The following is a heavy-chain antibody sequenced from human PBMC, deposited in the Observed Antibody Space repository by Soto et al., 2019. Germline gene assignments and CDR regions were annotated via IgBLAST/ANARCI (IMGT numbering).Heavy chain of an antibody. Sequence: QVQLQESGPGLVKPSETLSLTCTVSGGSVSSGSYYWSWIRQPPGKGLEWIGYIYYSGGTNYNPSLKSRVTISVDTSKNQFSLKLSSVTAADTAVYYCARDGSGSYGRPFNWFDPWGQGTLVTVSS. D-gene: IGHD3-10*01. CDR2: IYYSGGT. CDR3: ARDGSGSYGRPFNWFDP. V-gene: IGHV4-61*01. J-gene: IGHJ5*02. CDR1: GGSVSSGSYY.